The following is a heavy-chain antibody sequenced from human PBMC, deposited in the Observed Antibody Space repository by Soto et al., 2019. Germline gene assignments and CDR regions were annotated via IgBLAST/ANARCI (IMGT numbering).Heavy chain of an antibody. CDR1: GYTFSRYG. J-gene: IGHJ4*02. CDR3: ARDERDTCSGAGCFYFDY. Sequence: QVHLVQSGTEVKEPGASVKVSCKASGYTFSRYGISWVRQAPGQGLEWMAWTSGHNDNTNYAEKFQGRVTRTTDTSTGKAYMDLRSLRSDDTAVYYCARDERDTCSGAGCFYFDYWGQGTLVTVSS. CDR2: TSGHNDNT. D-gene: IGHD2-8*02. V-gene: IGHV1-18*04.